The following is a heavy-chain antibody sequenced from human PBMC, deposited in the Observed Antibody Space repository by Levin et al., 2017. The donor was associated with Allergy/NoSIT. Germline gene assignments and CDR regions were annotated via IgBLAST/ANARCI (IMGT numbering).Heavy chain of an antibody. V-gene: IGHV3-11*03. CDR1: GFDFSDYY. D-gene: IGHD3-10*01. J-gene: IGHJ4*02. CDR2: ITGSSGFT. CDR3: ARYSLLLVPGNTVTRHNDH. Sequence: GGSLRLSCAASGFDFSDYYMSWVRQAPGKGLEWISYITGSSGFTRYADSVKGRFTISRDNVKNSLHLQMNSLRAEDSAVYYCARYSLLLVPGNTVTRHNDHWGQGTLVTVSS.